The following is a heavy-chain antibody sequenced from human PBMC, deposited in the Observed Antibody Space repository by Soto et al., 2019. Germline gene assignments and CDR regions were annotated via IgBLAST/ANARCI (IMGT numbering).Heavy chain of an antibody. D-gene: IGHD6-13*01. CDR3: ARGSSNANNWFDP. CDR2: INHSGST. CDR1: GGSFSGYY. J-gene: IGHJ5*02. V-gene: IGHV4-34*01. Sequence: PWETLSLTCAVYGGSFSGYYWSWIRQPPGKGLEWIGEINHSGSTNYNPSLKSRVTISVDTSKNQFSLKLSSVTAADTAVYYCARGSSNANNWFDPWGQGTLVTVSS.